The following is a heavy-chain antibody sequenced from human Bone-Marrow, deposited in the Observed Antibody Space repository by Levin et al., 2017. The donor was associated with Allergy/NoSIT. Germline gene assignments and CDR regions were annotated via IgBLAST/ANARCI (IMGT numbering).Heavy chain of an antibody. D-gene: IGHD6-19*01. Sequence: SGPTLVKPTQTLTLTCTFSGFSLSTSGVGVGWIRQPPGKALEWLALIYWDDDKRYSPSLKSRLTITKDTSKNQVVLTMTNMDPVDTATYYCARYSSGWYGDSLSPNDYWGQGTLVTVSS. CDR1: GFSLSTSGVG. V-gene: IGHV2-5*02. J-gene: IGHJ4*02. CDR2: IYWDDDK. CDR3: ARYSSGWYGDSLSPNDY.